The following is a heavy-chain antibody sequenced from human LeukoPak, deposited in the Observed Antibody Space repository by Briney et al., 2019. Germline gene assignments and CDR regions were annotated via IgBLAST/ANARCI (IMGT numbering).Heavy chain of an antibody. Sequence: PGGSLRLSCAASGLTFSSNYMSWVRQTPEKGLAWVSILYSGGSAYYPDSLNGRFTISRDNSKNTLYLQMNSLRAEDTAVYYCARNDEAHYYYYMDVWGKGTTVTVSS. CDR3: ARNDEAHYYYYMDV. CDR1: GLTFSSNY. V-gene: IGHV3-66*01. J-gene: IGHJ6*03. CDR2: LYSGGSA.